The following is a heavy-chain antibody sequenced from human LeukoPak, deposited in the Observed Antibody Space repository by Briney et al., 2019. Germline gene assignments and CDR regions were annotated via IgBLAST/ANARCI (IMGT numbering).Heavy chain of an antibody. CDR2: IYYSGST. CDR1: GGSVSSGSYY. CDR3: ARDLSLDY. J-gene: IGHJ4*02. Sequence: SETLSLTCTVSGGSVSSGSYYWSCFRQPPGMGLEWLGYIYYSGSTNYNPSLKSRVTISVDTSKNQFSLKPSSVTAADTAVYYCARDLSLDYWGQGTLVTVSS. V-gene: IGHV4-61*01.